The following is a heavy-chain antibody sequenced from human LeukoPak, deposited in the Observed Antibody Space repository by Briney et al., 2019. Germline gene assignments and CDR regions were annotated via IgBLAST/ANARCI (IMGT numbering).Heavy chain of an antibody. Sequence: PGGSLRLSCAASGFTFSSYAMSWVRQAPGKGLEWVSGISGSGHSSGHSTYYADSVKGRFTISRDNSKNTLYLQMNSLRAEDTAVYYCARDYRYFDWSYYFDYWGQGTLVTVSS. CDR1: GFTFSSYA. CDR3: ARDYRYFDWSYYFDY. J-gene: IGHJ4*02. CDR2: ISGSGHSSGHST. D-gene: IGHD3-9*01. V-gene: IGHV3-23*01.